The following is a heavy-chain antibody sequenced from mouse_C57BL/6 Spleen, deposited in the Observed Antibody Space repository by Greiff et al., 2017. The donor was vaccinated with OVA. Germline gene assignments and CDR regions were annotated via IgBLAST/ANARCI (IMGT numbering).Heavy chain of an antibody. Sequence: VQLQQPGAELVKPGASVKLSCKASGYTFTSYWMHWVKQRPGQGLEWIGMIHPNSGSTNYNEKFKSKATLTVDKTSSTAYMQLSSLTSEDSAVYYCALTGLYAMDYWGQGTSVTVSS. D-gene: IGHD4-1*01. V-gene: IGHV1-64*01. CDR1: GYTFTSYW. CDR3: ALTGLYAMDY. CDR2: IHPNSGST. J-gene: IGHJ4*01.